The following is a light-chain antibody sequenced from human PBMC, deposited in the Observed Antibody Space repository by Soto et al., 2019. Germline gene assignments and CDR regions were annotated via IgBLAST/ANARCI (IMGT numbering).Light chain of an antibody. V-gene: IGLV1-40*01. CDR3: QSYDSSLSGVV. CDR2: GNS. J-gene: IGLJ2*01. Sequence: QPVLTQPPSVSGAPGQRVTISCTGSFSNIGAGYDVHWYQQLPGTAPKLLIYGNSNRPSGVPDRFSGSKSGTSASLAITGLQAEDEADYYYQSYDSSLSGVVFGGGTKLTVL. CDR1: FSNIGAGYD.